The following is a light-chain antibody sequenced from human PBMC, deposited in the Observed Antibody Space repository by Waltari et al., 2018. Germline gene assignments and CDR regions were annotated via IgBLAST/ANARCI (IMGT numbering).Light chain of an antibody. J-gene: IGLJ2*01. V-gene: IGLV3-21*04. Sequence: SYVLTQPPSVSVAPGTTARITCGGNDIGSKSVNWYQKKTGQAPVLVIYYDSDRPSGIPERISGANSGNTATLTISRVEAGDEADYYCQVWDSYGNHLVVFGGGTKLTV. CDR1: DIGSKS. CDR2: YDS. CDR3: QVWDSYGNHLVV.